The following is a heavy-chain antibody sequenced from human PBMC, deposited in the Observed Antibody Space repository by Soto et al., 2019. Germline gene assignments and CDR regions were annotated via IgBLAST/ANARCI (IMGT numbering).Heavy chain of an antibody. V-gene: IGHV3-53*01. D-gene: IGHD4-17*01. CDR1: GIPATNGH. CDR3: ARDWNGDKYFDY. CDR2: IFSDDNT. J-gene: IGHJ4*02. Sequence: VQLVESGGGLIQPGGSLRLSCAASGIPATNGHMSWVRQSPGKGLEWVSVIFSDDNTYYADSVKGRFTISRDTSKNTLYLQMNSLRADDTAVYYCARDWNGDKYFDYWDQGTLVTVSS.